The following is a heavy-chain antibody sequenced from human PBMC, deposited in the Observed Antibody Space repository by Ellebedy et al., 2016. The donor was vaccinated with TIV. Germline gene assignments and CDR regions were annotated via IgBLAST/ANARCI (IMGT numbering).Heavy chain of an antibody. CDR2: FHYSGST. CDR1: GGFINSYF. V-gene: IGHV4-59*12. CDR3: ARAPAGTQQSPLDY. Sequence: MPSETLSLTCTVSGGFINSYFWSWIRQPPGKGLEWIGRFHYSGSTNYNPSLKSRVTISVDTSKNQFSLKLTSVTAADTAVYYCARAPAGTQQSPLDYWGQGTLVTVSS. J-gene: IGHJ4*02. D-gene: IGHD6-13*01.